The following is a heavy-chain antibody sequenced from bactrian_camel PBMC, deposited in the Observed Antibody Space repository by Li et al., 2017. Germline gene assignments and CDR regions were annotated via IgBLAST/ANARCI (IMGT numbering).Heavy chain of an antibody. D-gene: IGHD2*01. J-gene: IGHJ4*01. V-gene: IGHV3S53*01. CDR2: IDLDGRP. Sequence: HVQLVESGGGSVQSGGSLRLSCAASGYTYGFYCMGWFRQAPGKEREGVAVIDLDGRPTYADSVKGRFTISRNNARNMLYLQMNSLKPEDTALYYCAKALGGGNYYTGEYNYWGQGTQVTVS. CDR3: AKALGGGNYYTGEYNY. CDR1: GYTYGFYC.